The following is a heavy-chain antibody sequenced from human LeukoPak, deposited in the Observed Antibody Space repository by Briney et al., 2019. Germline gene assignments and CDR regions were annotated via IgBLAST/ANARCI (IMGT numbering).Heavy chain of an antibody. CDR3: ARDLNERFLRGYSYGGLGY. Sequence: GGSLRLSCAASGFTFRSYAMSWIRQAPGKELEWVSYISSSGSTIYYADSVKGRFTISRDNAKNSLYLQMNSLRAEDTAVYYCARDLNERFLRGYSYGGLGYWGQGTLVTVSS. CDR2: ISSSGSTI. CDR1: GFTFRSYA. J-gene: IGHJ4*02. V-gene: IGHV3-11*01. D-gene: IGHD5-18*01.